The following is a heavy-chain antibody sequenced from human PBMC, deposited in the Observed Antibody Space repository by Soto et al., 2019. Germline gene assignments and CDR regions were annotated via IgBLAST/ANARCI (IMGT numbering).Heavy chain of an antibody. D-gene: IGHD3-9*01. CDR3: ARAPLGRYFDWFFDY. V-gene: IGHV3-7*01. J-gene: IGHJ4*02. CDR2: IKQDGSEK. CDR1: GFTISSYW. Sequence: PGGPLRLSCAASGFTISSYWMSWVRQAPGKGLEWVANIKQDGSEKYYVDSVKGRFTISRDNAKNSLYLQMNSLRAEDTAVYYCARAPLGRYFDWFFDYWGQGTLVTVSS.